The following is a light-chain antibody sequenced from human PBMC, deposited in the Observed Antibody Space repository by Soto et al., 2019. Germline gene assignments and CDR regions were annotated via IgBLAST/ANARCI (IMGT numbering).Light chain of an antibody. J-gene: IGKJ3*01. CDR1: QSVSSSY. V-gene: IGKV3-20*01. CDR3: QQYGNAPFT. Sequence: EIVLPQSPGTLSFSPGDRATLACRASQSVSSSYLAWFQQKPGQAPRLLIYGASSRATGMPDRFSGSGSGTDFTLTISRLETEDFAVYYCQQYGNAPFTFGPGTKVDIK. CDR2: GAS.